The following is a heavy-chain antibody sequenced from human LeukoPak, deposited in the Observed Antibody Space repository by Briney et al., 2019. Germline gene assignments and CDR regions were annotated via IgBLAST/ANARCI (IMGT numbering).Heavy chain of an antibody. CDR1: GFTFDDYA. J-gene: IGHJ4*02. V-gene: IGHV3-43*02. CDR3: AKDISGYNNFDY. D-gene: IGHD5-24*01. CDR2: ISGDGGST. Sequence: RPGGSLRLSCAASGFTFDDYAMHWVRQAPGKGLEWVSLISGDGGSTYYADSVKGRFTISRDNSKNSLYPQMNSLRTEDTALYYCAKDISGYNNFDYWGQGTLVTVSS.